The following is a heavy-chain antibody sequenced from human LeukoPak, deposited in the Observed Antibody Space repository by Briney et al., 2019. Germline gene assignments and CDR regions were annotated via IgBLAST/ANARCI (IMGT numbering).Heavy chain of an antibody. V-gene: IGHV3-21*01. CDR2: ISGSSSYI. CDR1: GFTFSSYA. Sequence: GVSLRLSCAASGFTFSSYAMSWVRQAPGKGLEWVSSISGSSSYIFYADSVKGRFTISRDNAKNSLYLQMNSLRAEDTAVYYCAREPYSSGSSGMDVWGQGTTVTVSS. CDR3: AREPYSSGSSGMDV. D-gene: IGHD6-19*01. J-gene: IGHJ6*02.